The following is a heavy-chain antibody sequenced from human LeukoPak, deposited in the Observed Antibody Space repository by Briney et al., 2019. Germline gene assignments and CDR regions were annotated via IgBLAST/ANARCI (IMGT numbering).Heavy chain of an antibody. V-gene: IGHV1-69*05. D-gene: IGHD3-22*01. CDR3: AKDLGITMIVVVITQGFDY. Sequence: GASVKVSCKASGGTFSSYAISWVRQAPGQGLEWMGGIIPIFGTANYAQKFQGRVTITTDESTSTAYMELSSLRSEDTAVYYCAKDLGITMIVVVITQGFDYWGQGTLVTVSS. CDR1: GGTFSSYA. J-gene: IGHJ4*02. CDR2: IIPIFGTA.